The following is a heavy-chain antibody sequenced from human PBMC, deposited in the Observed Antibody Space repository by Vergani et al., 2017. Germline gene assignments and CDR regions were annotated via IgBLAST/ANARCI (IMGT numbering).Heavy chain of an antibody. CDR3: EKCHCSSTSCYIWGRDNWFDP. CDR2: ISGSGGST. V-gene: IGHV3-23*01. CDR1: GFTFSSYA. Sequence: EVPLLESGGGLVQPGGSLRLSCAASGFTFSSYAMSWVRQAPGKGLEWVSAISGSGGSTYYADSGKGRFTISSDNSKNTLYLQMNSLRGEDTAVYYCEKCHCSSTSCYIWGRDNWFDPWGQGTLVTVSS. D-gene: IGHD2-2*02. J-gene: IGHJ5*02.